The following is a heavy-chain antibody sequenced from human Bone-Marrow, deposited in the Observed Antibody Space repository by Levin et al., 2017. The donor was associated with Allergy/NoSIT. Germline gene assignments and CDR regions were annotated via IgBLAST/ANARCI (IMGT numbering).Heavy chain of an antibody. V-gene: IGHV3-30-3*01. CDR1: GFTFSNYG. J-gene: IGHJ4*02. Sequence: PSGGSLRLSCAASGFTFSNYGLHWVRQAPGKGLEWVAIISSGGSNKQYADSVKGRFTISRDKSKSTLYLEMNSLRPEDTAVYYCARVFTSGYIDYWGQGTLVTVSS. CDR2: ISSGGSNK. D-gene: IGHD2-15*01. CDR3: ARVFTSGYIDY.